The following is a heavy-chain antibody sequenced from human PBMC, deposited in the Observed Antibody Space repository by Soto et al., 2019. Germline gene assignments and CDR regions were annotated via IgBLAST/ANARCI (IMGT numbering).Heavy chain of an antibody. CDR3: TTGWPPYGSGTLDI. Sequence: GGSLRLSCAASGFTFSNAWMSWVRQAPGKGQEWVGRIKSKTDGGTTDYAAPVKGIFTIQRDDSKNTLYLQMNSLKTEDTAVYYCTTGWPPYGSGTLDIWGQGTMVTVSS. CDR1: GFTFSNAW. V-gene: IGHV3-15*01. CDR2: IKSKTDGGTT. D-gene: IGHD3-10*01. J-gene: IGHJ3*02.